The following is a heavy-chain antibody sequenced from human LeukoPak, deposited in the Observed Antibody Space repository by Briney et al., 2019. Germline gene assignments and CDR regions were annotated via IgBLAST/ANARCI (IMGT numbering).Heavy chain of an antibody. V-gene: IGHV4-39*07. CDR3: ARVGASFDWSFDY. J-gene: IGHJ4*02. D-gene: IGHD3-9*01. Sequence: PSETLSLTCTVSGGSISSSSYYWGWIRQPPGKGLEWIGSIYYSGSTYYNPSLKSRVTISVDTSKNQFSLKLSSVTAADTAVYYCARVGASFDWSFDYWGQGTLVTVSS. CDR2: IYYSGST. CDR1: GGSISSSSYY.